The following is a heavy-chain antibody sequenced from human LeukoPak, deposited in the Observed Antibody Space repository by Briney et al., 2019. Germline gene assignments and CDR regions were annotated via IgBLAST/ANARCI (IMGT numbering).Heavy chain of an antibody. V-gene: IGHV3-23*01. D-gene: IGHD6-19*01. CDR1: GFTFSSYG. Sequence: GGSLRLSCAASGFTFSSYGMSWVRQAPGKGLGWVLATSGTGGSTYYADSVKGRFTISRDNSKNTLYLQMNTLRAEDTGVYYCARDRGSGDSFDLWGQGAMVTVSS. CDR2: TSGTGGST. J-gene: IGHJ3*01. CDR3: ARDRGSGDSFDL.